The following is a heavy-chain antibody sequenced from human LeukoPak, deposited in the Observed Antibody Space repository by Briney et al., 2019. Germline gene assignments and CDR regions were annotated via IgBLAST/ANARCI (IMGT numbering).Heavy chain of an antibody. CDR3: ARDGNDILTGYYKAPLDY. D-gene: IGHD3-9*01. CDR2: IIPVFGTA. V-gene: IGHV1-69*13. Sequence: SVKVSCKASGGTFSSYAISWVRQAPGQGLEWMGGIIPVFGTANYAQKFQGRVTITADESTSTAYMELSSLRSEDTAVYYCARDGNDILTGYYKAPLDYWGQGTLVTVSS. CDR1: GGTFSSYA. J-gene: IGHJ4*02.